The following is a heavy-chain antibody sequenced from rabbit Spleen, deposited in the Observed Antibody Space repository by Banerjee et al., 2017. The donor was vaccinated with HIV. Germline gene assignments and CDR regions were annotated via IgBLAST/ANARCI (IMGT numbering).Heavy chain of an antibody. CDR2: INAVTGKA. J-gene: IGHJ4*01. Sequence: QSLEESGGGLVQPAGSLTLTCKASGLDFSSGYDMCWVRQAPGKGLEWVACINAVTGKAVYASWAKGRFTVSKASSTTVTLQMTTLTAVDTATYFCARDLVSVIGWNFNLWGPGTLVTVS. CDR1: GLDFSSGYD. V-gene: IGHV1S40*01. D-gene: IGHD1-1*01. CDR3: ARDLVSVIGWNFNL.